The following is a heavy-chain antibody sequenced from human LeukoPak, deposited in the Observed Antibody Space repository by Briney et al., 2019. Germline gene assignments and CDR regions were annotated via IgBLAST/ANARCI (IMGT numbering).Heavy chain of an antibody. J-gene: IGHJ5*02. D-gene: IGHD6-13*01. CDR1: GGTFSSYA. CDR2: IIPIFGTA. CDR3: ARCWYPEGWFDP. V-gene: IGHV1-69*05. Sequence: SVKVSCKASGGTFSSYAISWVRQAPGQGLEWMGRIIPIFGTANYAQKFQGRVTMTTDTSTSTAYMELRSLRSDDTAVYYCARCWYPEGWFDPWGQGTLVTVSS.